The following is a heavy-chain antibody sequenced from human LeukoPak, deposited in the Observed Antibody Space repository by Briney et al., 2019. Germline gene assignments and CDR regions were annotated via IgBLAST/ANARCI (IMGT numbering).Heavy chain of an antibody. CDR1: GDSVSSYGAA. CDR3: ARSGGHDAFDI. Sequence: SQTLSLTCAISGDSVSSYGAAWSWIRQSPSRGLEWLGRTYYRSKWYSDYAVSVKSRITINPDTSKNQFSLQLTSVTPEDTAVYYCARSGGHDAFDIWGQGTMVTVSS. D-gene: IGHD4-23*01. CDR2: TYYRSKWYS. J-gene: IGHJ3*02. V-gene: IGHV6-1*01.